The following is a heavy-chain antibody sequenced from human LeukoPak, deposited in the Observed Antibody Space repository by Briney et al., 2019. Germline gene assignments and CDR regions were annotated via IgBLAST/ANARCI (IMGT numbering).Heavy chain of an antibody. CDR2: ISSSSSSYI. J-gene: IGHJ5*02. D-gene: IGHD3-10*01. CDR3: ARDPSYGSGSYYHFNWFDP. V-gene: IGHV3-21*01. CDR1: GFTFSSYS. Sequence: GGSLRLSCAASGFTFSSYSMNWVRQAPGKGLEWVSSISSSSSSYIYYADSVKGRFTISRDNAKNSLYLQMNSLRAEDTAVYYCARDPSYGSGSYYHFNWFDPWGQGTLVTVSS.